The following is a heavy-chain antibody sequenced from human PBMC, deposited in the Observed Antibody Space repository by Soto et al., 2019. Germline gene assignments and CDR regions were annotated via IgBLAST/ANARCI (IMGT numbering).Heavy chain of an antibody. D-gene: IGHD1-26*01. Sequence: ASVKVSCKASGYTFTSYGISWVRQAPGQGLEWMGWISAYNGNTNYAQKLQGRVTMTTDTSTSTAYMELRSLRSDNTAVYYCARSSAPGGSYYGEGLDYWGQGTLVTVSS. CDR3: ARSSAPGGSYYGEGLDY. J-gene: IGHJ4*02. V-gene: IGHV1-18*04. CDR1: GYTFTSYG. CDR2: ISAYNGNT.